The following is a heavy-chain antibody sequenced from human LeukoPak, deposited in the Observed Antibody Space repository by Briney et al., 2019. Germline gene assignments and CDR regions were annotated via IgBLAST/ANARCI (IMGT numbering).Heavy chain of an antibody. CDR2: IIPIFGTA. V-gene: IGHV1-69*13. D-gene: IGHD1-14*01. CDR1: GGTFSSYA. J-gene: IGHJ3*02. CDR3: ARESGKPVLDAFDI. Sequence: ASVKVSCKASGGTFSSYAISWVRQAPGQGLEWMGGIIPIFGTANYAQKFQGRVTITADESTSTAYMELSSLRSEDTAVYYCARESGKPVLDAFDIWGQGTMVTVSS.